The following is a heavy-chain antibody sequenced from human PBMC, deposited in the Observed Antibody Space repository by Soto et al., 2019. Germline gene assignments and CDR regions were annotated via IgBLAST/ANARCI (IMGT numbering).Heavy chain of an antibody. CDR3: ARDRYYDSSGPPGGMDV. J-gene: IGHJ6*02. Sequence: ASVKVSCKASGGTFSSYAISWVRQAPGQGLEWMGGVIPIFGTANYAQKFQGRVTTTADESTSTAYMELSSLRSEDTAVYYCARDRYYDSSGPPGGMDVWGQGPKVTFSS. CDR1: GGTFSSYA. V-gene: IGHV1-69*13. D-gene: IGHD3-22*01. CDR2: VIPIFGTA.